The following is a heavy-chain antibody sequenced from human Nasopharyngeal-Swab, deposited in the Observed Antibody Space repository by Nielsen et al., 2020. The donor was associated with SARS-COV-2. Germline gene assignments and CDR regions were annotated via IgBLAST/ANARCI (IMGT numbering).Heavy chain of an antibody. CDR2: ISTGPTVI. V-gene: IGHV3-48*01. D-gene: IGHD3-16*01. CDR3: ASGTYYGSYDS. J-gene: IGHJ5*02. Sequence: WIRQPPGKGLEWLSYISTGPTVIYYADSVKGRFTISRDNAKNSLYLQMNSLRAEDTAVYYCASGTYYGSYDSWGQGTLVTVSS.